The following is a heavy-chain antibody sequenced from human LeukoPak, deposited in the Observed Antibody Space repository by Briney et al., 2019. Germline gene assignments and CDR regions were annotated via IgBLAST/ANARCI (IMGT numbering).Heavy chain of an antibody. V-gene: IGHV3-23*01. CDR1: GFTFSSYA. CDR3: CDSSGFYSGYFHH. D-gene: IGHD3-22*01. CDR2: ISGSGGST. Sequence: GGSLRLSCAASGFTFSSYAMSWVRQAPGKGLEWVSAISGSGGSTYYADSVKGRFTISRDNSKNTLYLQMNSLRVEDSAVFYCCDSSGFYSGYFHHWGQGTLVTVSS. J-gene: IGHJ1*01.